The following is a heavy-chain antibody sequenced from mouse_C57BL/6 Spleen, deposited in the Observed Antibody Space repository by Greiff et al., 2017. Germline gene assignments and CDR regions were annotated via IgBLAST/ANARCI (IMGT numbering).Heavy chain of an antibody. V-gene: IGHV1-82*01. CDR2: IYPGDGDT. Sequence: VQLQQSGPELVKPGASVKISCKASGYAFSSSWMNWVKQRPGKGLEWIGRIYPGDGDTNYNGKFKGKATLTADKSSSTAYMQLSSLTSEDSAVYFCASYCDGSSIFAYWGQGTLVTVSA. CDR3: ASYCDGSSIFAY. CDR1: GYAFSSSW. D-gene: IGHD1-1*01. J-gene: IGHJ3*01.